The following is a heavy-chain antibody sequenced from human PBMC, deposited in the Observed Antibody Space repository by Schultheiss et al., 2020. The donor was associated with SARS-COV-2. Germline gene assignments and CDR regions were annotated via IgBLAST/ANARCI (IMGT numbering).Heavy chain of an antibody. Sequence: SETLSLTCAVSGYSISNGYYWGWVRQPPGKGLEWIGSIYHTGSTYSNPSLKSRLTISVDTPKNQFSLKLSSVTAADTAVYYCARDRGVGQYYYCGMDVWGQGTTVTVSS. CDR3: ARDRGVGQYYYCGMDV. D-gene: IGHD1-26*01. V-gene: IGHV4-38-2*02. J-gene: IGHJ6*02. CDR2: IYHTGST. CDR1: GYSISNGYY.